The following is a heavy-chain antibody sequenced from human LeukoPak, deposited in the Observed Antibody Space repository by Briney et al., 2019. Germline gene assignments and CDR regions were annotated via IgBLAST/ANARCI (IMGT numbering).Heavy chain of an antibody. Sequence: ASVNVSCKPSVYTFTSYDINWVRQATGQGLEWMGWMNPNSGNTGYAQKFQGRVTMTRNTSISTAYMELSSLRSEDTAVYYCARGAPYCSSTSCYAHFDYWGQGTLVTVSS. CDR2: MNPNSGNT. J-gene: IGHJ4*02. V-gene: IGHV1-8*01. CDR3: ARGAPYCSSTSCYAHFDY. D-gene: IGHD2-2*01. CDR1: VYTFTSYD.